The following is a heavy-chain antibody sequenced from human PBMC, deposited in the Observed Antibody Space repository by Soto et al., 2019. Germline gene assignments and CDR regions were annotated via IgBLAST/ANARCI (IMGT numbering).Heavy chain of an antibody. V-gene: IGHV4-34*01. CDR2: INHSGST. D-gene: IGHD2-21*02. Sequence: SGTPFPTCPVFWGSFPGFYWGWVRPPPGKGLEWIGEINHSGSTNYNPSLKSRVTISVDTSKNQFSLKLSSVTAADTAVYYCAREYGGNSGTFDYWGQGTLVTVSS. CDR3: AREYGGNSGTFDY. J-gene: IGHJ4*02. CDR1: WGSFPGFY.